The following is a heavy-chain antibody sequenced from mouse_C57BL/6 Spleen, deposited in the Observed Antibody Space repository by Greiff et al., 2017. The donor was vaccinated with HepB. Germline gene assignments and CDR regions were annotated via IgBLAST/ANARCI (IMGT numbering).Heavy chain of an antibody. CDR2: ISSGGSYT. CDR3: ARHGPPPTVVAYYYAMDY. D-gene: IGHD1-1*01. J-gene: IGHJ4*01. CDR1: GFTFSSYG. Sequence: EVKLMESGGDLVKPGGSLKLSCAASGFTFSSYGMSWVRQTPDKRLEWVATISSGGSYTYYPDSVKGRFTISRDNAKNTLYLQMSILKSEDTAMYYCARHGPPPTVVAYYYAMDYWGQGTSVTVSS. V-gene: IGHV5-6*01.